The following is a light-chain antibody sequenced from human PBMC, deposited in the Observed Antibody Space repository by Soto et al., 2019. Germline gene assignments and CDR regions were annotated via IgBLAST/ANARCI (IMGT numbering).Light chain of an antibody. CDR1: SSDICGYNY. Sequence: QSALTQPASVSGSPGQSITVSCTGTSSDICGYNYVYWYQQHPGKAPKLMVYEVTNRPSGVSERFSGSKSGNTASLSISGLQADDEGYYYCSSYTSRSTFYVFGTGTKLTVL. V-gene: IGLV2-14*01. CDR3: SSYTSRSTFYV. CDR2: EVT. J-gene: IGLJ1*01.